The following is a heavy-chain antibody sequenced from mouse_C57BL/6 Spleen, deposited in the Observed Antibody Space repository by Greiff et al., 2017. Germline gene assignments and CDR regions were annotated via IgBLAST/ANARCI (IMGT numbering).Heavy chain of an antibody. CDR3: ARHYYGSSYYFDY. CDR1: GYTFTSYW. J-gene: IGHJ2*01. CDR2: IDPNSGGT. V-gene: IGHV1-72*01. Sequence: VQLQQPGAELVKPGASVQLSCKASGYTFTSYWMHWVKQRPGRGLEWIGRIDPNSGGTKYNEKFKSKATLTVDKPSSTAYMQLSSLTSEDSAVYYCARHYYGSSYYFDYWGQGTTLTVSS. D-gene: IGHD1-1*01.